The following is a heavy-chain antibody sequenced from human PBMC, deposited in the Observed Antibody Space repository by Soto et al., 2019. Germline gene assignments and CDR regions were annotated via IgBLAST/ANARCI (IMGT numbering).Heavy chain of an antibody. D-gene: IGHD4-17*01. Sequence: GGSLRLSCAASGFTFSSYSMNWVRQAPGKGLEWVSSISSSSSYIYYADSVKGRFTISRDNAKNSLYLQMNSLRAEDTAVYYCARGGFDYGDYVVDYWGQGTLVTVSS. J-gene: IGHJ4*02. CDR1: GFTFSSYS. CDR2: ISSSSSYI. CDR3: ARGGFDYGDYVVDY. V-gene: IGHV3-21*01.